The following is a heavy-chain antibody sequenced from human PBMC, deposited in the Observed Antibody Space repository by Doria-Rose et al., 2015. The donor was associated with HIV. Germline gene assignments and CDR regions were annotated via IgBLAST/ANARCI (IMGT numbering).Heavy chain of an antibody. V-gene: IGHV2-26*01. J-gene: IGHJ4*02. CDR2: ILSDDER. CDR3: ARIKSSRWYHKYYFDF. Sequence: QITLKESGPVLVKPTETLTLTCTVSGVSLSSPGMGVSWIRQPPGKALEWLANILSDDERSYKSSRKSRLTISSGTSKSQLVLTMTDMDAVDTATYYCARIKSSRWYHKYYFDFWGQGTLVIVSA. D-gene: IGHD6-13*01. CDR1: GVSLSSPGMG.